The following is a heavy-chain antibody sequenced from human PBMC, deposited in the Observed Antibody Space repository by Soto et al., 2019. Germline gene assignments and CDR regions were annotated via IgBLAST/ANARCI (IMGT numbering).Heavy chain of an antibody. V-gene: IGHV4-39*01. CDR3: MLGSGWKDFDY. CDR1: GGSVSSSSYF. J-gene: IGHJ4*02. CDR2: IHYSGST. D-gene: IGHD3-22*01. Sequence: SETLSLTCAVSGGSVSSSSYFWGWIRQPPGKGLEWIGSIHYSGSTYYNPSLKSRVTISVDTSKNQFSLKLSSVTAADTAVYYCMLGSGWKDFDYWGQGTLVTVSS.